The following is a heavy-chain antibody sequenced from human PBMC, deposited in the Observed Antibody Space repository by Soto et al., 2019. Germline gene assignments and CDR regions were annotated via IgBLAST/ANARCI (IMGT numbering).Heavy chain of an antibody. V-gene: IGHV6-1*01. CDR3: TSGYAFHI. D-gene: IGHD3-10*01. J-gene: IGHJ3*02. Sequence: PSQTLSLPCAISGDSVSSDTAAWNWIRQSPSRGLEWLGRTYYRTKWYYEYGVSVKSRISINPDTSKNQFSLHLKSVTPEDTAVYYCTSGYAFHIWGQGTMVTVSS. CDR2: TYYRTKWYY. CDR1: GDSVSSDTAA.